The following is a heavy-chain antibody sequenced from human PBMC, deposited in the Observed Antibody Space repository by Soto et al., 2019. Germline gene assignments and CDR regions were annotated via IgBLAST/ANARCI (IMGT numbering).Heavy chain of an antibody. J-gene: IGHJ4*02. Sequence: SVKVSCKASGGTFSCYSISWVRQAPGQGNEWMGGIIPIFGTANYAQKFQGRVTITADESTSTAYMELSSLRSEDTAVYYCARGTSWVAEYYFDYWGQGTLVTVSS. CDR3: ARGTSWVAEYYFDY. CDR2: IIPIFGTA. V-gene: IGHV1-69*13. D-gene: IGHD1-26*01. CDR1: GGTFSCYS.